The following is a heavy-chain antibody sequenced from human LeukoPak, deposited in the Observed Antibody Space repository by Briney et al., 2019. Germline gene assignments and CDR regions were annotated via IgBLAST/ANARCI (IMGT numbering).Heavy chain of an antibody. J-gene: IGHJ3*02. CDR2: IDSEGSST. V-gene: IGHV3-74*01. D-gene: IGHD3-22*01. Sequence: GGSLRLSCAASGFTFSRYWMHWVRQAPGKGLVWVSRIDSEGSSTSYADSVKGRFTISRDNAKNTLYLQMNSLRAEDTAVYYCASSLTYYYDSSGYYYESEAFDIWGQGTMVTVSS. CDR1: GFTFSRYW. CDR3: ASSLTYYYDSSGYYYESEAFDI.